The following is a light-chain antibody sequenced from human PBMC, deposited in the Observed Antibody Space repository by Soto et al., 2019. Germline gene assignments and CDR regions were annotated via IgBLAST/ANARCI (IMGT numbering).Light chain of an antibody. CDR2: GAS. Sequence: EVVLTQSPGTLSLSPGERAALSCRASQSVRSTYLAWYQQKPGQAPRLLIYGASSRATGIPDRFSGSGSGTDFTLTISRLEPEDFAVYYCQLYGSPPLYTVGQGTKLEI. J-gene: IGKJ2*01. CDR3: QLYGSPPLYT. CDR1: QSVRSTY. V-gene: IGKV3-20*01.